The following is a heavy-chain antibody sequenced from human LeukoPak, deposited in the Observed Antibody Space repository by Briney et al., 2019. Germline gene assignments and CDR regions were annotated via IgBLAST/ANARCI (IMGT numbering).Heavy chain of an antibody. D-gene: IGHD6-13*01. CDR3: ATDAAAGTNY. CDR1: GHTLTELS. Sequence: GASVKVSCKVSGHTLTELSMHWVRQAPGKGLEWMGGFDPEDGETIYAQKFQGRVTMTEDTSTDAAYMELSSLRSEDTAVYYCATDAAAGTNYWGQGTLVTVSS. CDR2: FDPEDGET. J-gene: IGHJ4*02. V-gene: IGHV1-24*01.